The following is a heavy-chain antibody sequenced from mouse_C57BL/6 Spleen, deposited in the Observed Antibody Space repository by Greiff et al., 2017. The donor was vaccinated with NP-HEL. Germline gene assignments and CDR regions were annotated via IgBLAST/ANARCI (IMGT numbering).Heavy chain of an antibody. Sequence: QVQLQQSGAELVKPGASVKISCKASGYAFSSYWMNWVKQRPGKGLEWIGQIYPGDGDTNYNGKFKGKATLTADKSSSTAYMQLSSLTSEDSAVYFCARGDYGSPSFAYWGQGTLVTVSA. CDR1: GYAFSSYW. CDR2: IYPGDGDT. V-gene: IGHV1-80*01. J-gene: IGHJ3*01. CDR3: ARGDYGSPSFAY. D-gene: IGHD1-1*01.